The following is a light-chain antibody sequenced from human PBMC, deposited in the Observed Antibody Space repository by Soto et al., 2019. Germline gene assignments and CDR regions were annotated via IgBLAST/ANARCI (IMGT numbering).Light chain of an antibody. CDR3: QQYNDWLS. J-gene: IGKJ4*01. V-gene: IGKV3-15*01. CDR1: QSVRSN. CDR2: GES. Sequence: EIVMAQSPASLSVTSGERASLSCRASQSVRSNVAWYQQKPGQAPRLLISGESTRATGIPARFTCSGSGTELTLTISSLQSEDLGVYYCQQYNDWLSFGGVTKVEI.